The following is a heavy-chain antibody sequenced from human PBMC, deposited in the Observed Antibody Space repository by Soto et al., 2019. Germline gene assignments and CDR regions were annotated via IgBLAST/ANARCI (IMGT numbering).Heavy chain of an antibody. CDR1: GGSISSGGYY. V-gene: IGHV4-31*03. CDR2: IYYSGST. CDR3: ARDLGDYYGSGSYYKGMDV. D-gene: IGHD3-10*01. J-gene: IGHJ6*02. Sequence: SETLSLTCTVSGGSISSGGYYWSWIRQHPGKGLEWIGYIYYSGSTYYNPSLKSRVTISVDTSKNQFSLKPSSVTAADTAVYYCARDLGDYYGSGSYYKGMDVWGQGTTVTVSS.